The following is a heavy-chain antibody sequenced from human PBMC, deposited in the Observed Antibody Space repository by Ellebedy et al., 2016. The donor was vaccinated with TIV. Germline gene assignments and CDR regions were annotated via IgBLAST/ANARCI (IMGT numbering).Heavy chain of an antibody. CDR3: ARITTMNTFDI. CDR2: IYSGGST. Sequence: PGGSLRLSCAASGFTVSSNYMNWVRQTPRKGLEWVSVIYSGGSTYYADSVKGRFTISRDNSKNTLYLQVNNLRAEDTAVYYCARITTMNTFDIWGQGTMVTVSS. V-gene: IGHV3-66*01. CDR1: GFTVSSNY. D-gene: IGHD4-17*01. J-gene: IGHJ3*02.